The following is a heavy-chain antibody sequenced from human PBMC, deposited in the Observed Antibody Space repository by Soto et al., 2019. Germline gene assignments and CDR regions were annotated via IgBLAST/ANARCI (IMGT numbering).Heavy chain of an antibody. CDR1: GGTFSSYT. V-gene: IGHV1-69*02. CDR2: IIPILGIA. CDR3: ARGGLGYCSSTSCPRADYYYMDV. D-gene: IGHD2-2*03. J-gene: IGHJ6*03. Sequence: SVKVSCKASGGTFSSYTISWVRQAPGQGLEWMGRIIPILGIANYAQKFQGRVTITADKSTSTAYMELSSLRSEDTVVYYCARGGLGYCSSTSCPRADYYYMDVWGKGTTVTVSS.